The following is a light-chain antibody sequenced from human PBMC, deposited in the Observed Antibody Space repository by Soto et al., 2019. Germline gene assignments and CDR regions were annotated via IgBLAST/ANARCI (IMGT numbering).Light chain of an antibody. V-gene: IGLV2-8*01. CDR3: RSYAGSKMGV. J-gene: IGLJ1*01. Sequence: QSVLTQRPSASGSAGQPLTISCTGTNSDVGRYMFVSWYKQHPGKAPKLISYEVTQRPSGLADRFPASKSGNTASLTVSGIQAEDEADYYCRSYAGSKMGVFGTGSKGTV. CDR1: NSDVGRYMF. CDR2: EVT.